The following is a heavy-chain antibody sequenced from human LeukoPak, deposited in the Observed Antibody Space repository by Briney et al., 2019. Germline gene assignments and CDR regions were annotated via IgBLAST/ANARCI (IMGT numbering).Heavy chain of an antibody. CDR2: IYYSGST. D-gene: IGHD1-26*01. CDR1: GGSISSYY. CDR3: ARDAALVGATWEDY. V-gene: IGHV4-59*01. J-gene: IGHJ4*02. Sequence: PSETLSLTCTVSGGSISSYYWSWIRQPPGKGLEWIGYIYYSGSTNYNPSLKSRVTISVDTSKNQFSLKLSSVTAADTAVYYCARDAALVGATWEDYWGQGTLVTVSS.